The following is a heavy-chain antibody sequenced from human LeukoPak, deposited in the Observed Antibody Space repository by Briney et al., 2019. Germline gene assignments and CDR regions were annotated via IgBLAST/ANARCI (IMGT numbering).Heavy chain of an antibody. CDR3: ARGYGDYFIFDY. Sequence: GGSLRLSCAASGFTFSSYSMNWVRQAPGKGLEWVSSISSSNSYIYYADSVKGRFTISRDNAKNSLYLQMNSLRAEDTAVYYCARGYGDYFIFDYWGQGTLVTVSS. D-gene: IGHD4-17*01. V-gene: IGHV3-21*01. CDR2: ISSSNSYI. J-gene: IGHJ4*02. CDR1: GFTFSSYS.